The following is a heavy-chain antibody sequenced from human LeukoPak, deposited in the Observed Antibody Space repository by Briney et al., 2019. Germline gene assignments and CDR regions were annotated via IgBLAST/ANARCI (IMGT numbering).Heavy chain of an antibody. Sequence: VVSVKVSCKASGYTFTNYYMHWVRQAPGQGLEWMGIINPSGGSTSYAQKFQGRVTMTGDTSTTTVYMELSSLTSEDTAVYYCVRERINSYYFDYWGQGTLVTVSS. J-gene: IGHJ4*02. CDR3: VRERINSYYFDY. D-gene: IGHD4-23*01. CDR1: GYTFTNYY. V-gene: IGHV1-46*01. CDR2: INPSGGST.